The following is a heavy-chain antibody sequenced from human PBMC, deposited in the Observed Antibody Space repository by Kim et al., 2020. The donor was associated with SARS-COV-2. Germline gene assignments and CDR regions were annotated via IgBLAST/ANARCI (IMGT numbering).Heavy chain of an antibody. CDR2: ISAYNGNT. D-gene: IGHD5-12*01. V-gene: IGHV1-18*04. CDR3: ARVDSGYDLISFYYGMDV. CDR1: GYTFTSYG. Sequence: ASVKVSCKASGYTFTSYGISWVRQAPGQGLEWMGWISAYNGNTNYAQKLQGRVTMTTDTSTSTAYMELRSLRSDDTAVYYCARVDSGYDLISFYYGMDVWGQGTTVTVSS. J-gene: IGHJ6*02.